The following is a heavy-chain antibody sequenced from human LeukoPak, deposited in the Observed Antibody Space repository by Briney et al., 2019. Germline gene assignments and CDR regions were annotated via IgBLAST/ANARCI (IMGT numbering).Heavy chain of an antibody. Sequence: PSETLSLTCAVSGYSISSGYYWGWIRQPPGQGLEWIGSIYHSGSTYYNPSLKSRVTISVDTSKNHFSLKLSSVTAADTAVYYCARDRGKGAAAGSDASDIWGQGTMVTVSS. V-gene: IGHV4-38-2*02. J-gene: IGHJ3*02. CDR2: IYHSGST. D-gene: IGHD6-13*01. CDR3: ARDRGKGAAAGSDASDI. CDR1: GYSISSGYY.